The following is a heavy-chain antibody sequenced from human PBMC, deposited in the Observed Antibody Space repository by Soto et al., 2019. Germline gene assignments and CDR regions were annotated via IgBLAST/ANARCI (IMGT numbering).Heavy chain of an antibody. CDR2: ISGSGGST. CDR1: GFTFSSYA. CDR3: AKDDPSGLLWFGELQNDPGMGY. Sequence: GGSLRLSCAASGFTFSSYAMSWVRQAPGKGLEWVSAISGSGGSTYYADSVKGRFTISRDNSKNTLYLQMNSLRAEDTAVYYCAKDDPSGLLWFGELQNDPGMGYWGQGTLVTVSS. V-gene: IGHV3-23*01. J-gene: IGHJ4*02. D-gene: IGHD3-10*01.